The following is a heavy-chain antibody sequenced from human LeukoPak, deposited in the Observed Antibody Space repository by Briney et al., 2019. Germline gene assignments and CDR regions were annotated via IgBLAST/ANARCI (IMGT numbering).Heavy chain of an antibody. J-gene: IGHJ4*02. CDR2: INPNSGGT. CDR3: ARVRRWLQFPDY. CDR1: GYTFTSYG. Sequence: ASVKVSCKASGYTFTSYGISWVRQAPGQGLEWMGWINPNSGGTNYAQKFQGRVTMTRDTSISTAYMELSRLRSDDTAVYYCARVRRWLQFPDYWGQGTLVTVSS. V-gene: IGHV1-2*02. D-gene: IGHD5-24*01.